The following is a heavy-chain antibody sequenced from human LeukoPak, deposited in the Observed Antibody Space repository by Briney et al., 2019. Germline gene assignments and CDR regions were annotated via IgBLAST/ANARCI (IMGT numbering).Heavy chain of an antibody. D-gene: IGHD3-3*01. CDR2: ISSSGSTM. CDR3: ARGGDFWSGYSRGYYMDV. V-gene: IGHV3-48*03. CDR1: GFTFSNYE. Sequence: GGSLRLSCAASGFTFSNYEMNWVRQAPGKGLEWVSFISSSGSTMYYADSLEGRFTISRDNAKNSLYLQMNSLRAEDTAVYYCARGGDFWSGYSRGYYMDVWGKGTTVTVSS. J-gene: IGHJ6*03.